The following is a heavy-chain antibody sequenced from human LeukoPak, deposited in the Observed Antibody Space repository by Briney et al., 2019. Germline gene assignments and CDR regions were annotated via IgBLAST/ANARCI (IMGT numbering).Heavy chain of an antibody. J-gene: IGHJ6*03. CDR3: AKDINSITMVRGFSKPNYYYYYMDV. CDR1: GYTFTSYD. D-gene: IGHD3-10*01. Sequence: ASVKVSCKASGYTFTSYDINWVRQATGQGLEWMGWMNPNSGNTGYAQKFQGRVTMTRNTSISTAYMELSSLRAEDTAVYYCAKDINSITMVRGFSKPNYYYYYMDVWGKGTTVTISS. CDR2: MNPNSGNT. V-gene: IGHV1-8*01.